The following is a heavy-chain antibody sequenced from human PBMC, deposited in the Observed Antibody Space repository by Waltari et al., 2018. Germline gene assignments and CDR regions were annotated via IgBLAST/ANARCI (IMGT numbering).Heavy chain of an antibody. CDR1: GGTFSIYS. D-gene: IGHD6-19*01. Sequence: HLFHSFSYFNNPFSSLKVSCQASGGTFSIYSIILVRQAPGQGLEWMGGIITIFGTANYEQKFQGRVTITADESTSTAYMELSSLRSEDTAVYYCATEAGAGGYWGQGTLVTVSS. J-gene: IGHJ4*02. CDR2: IITIFGTA. V-gene: IGHV1-69*01. CDR3: ATEAGAGGY.